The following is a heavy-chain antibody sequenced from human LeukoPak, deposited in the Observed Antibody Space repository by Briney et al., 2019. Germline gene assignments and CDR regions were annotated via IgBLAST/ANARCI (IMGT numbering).Heavy chain of an antibody. CDR3: ARDLQEIPRPGRVDY. CDR2: LNPNTGVT. V-gene: IGHV1-2*02. D-gene: IGHD1-26*01. Sequence: ASVKVSSKTSGYSFTAYYMHWVRQAPGQGLEYMGWLNPNTGVTNYAQRFQGRVTLTRDASINTAYMELTMLTPDDTAMYYCARDLQEIPRPGRVDYWGQGTLVTVSS. CDR1: GYSFTAYY. J-gene: IGHJ4*02.